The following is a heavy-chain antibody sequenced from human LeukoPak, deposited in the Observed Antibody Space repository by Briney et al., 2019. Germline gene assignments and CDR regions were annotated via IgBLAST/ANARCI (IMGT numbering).Heavy chain of an antibody. CDR3: AKSGPGSSWEASYYFDY. CDR1: GFSVSSNY. V-gene: IGHV3-53*05. J-gene: IGHJ4*02. D-gene: IGHD6-13*01. CDR2: IYTGGTT. Sequence: GGSLRLSCAASGFSVSSNYMSWVRQAPGKGLDWVSVIYTGGTTYYADSVKGRFTISRDNPKNTLYLQMNSLRAEDTAVYYCAKSGPGSSWEASYYFDYWGQGTLVTVSS.